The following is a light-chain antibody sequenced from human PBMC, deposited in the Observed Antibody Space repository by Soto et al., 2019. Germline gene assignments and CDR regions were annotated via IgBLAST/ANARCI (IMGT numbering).Light chain of an antibody. CDR2: EDS. CDR1: SSDVGSYNL. Sequence: QSALTQPASVSGSPGQSITISCTGTSSDVGSYNLVSWYQHHPGKAPKLMIYEDSKRPSGVSDRFSGSKSGNTASLTISGLQAEDEADYYCCSYAGTNTYVLFGGGTKVTVL. CDR3: CSYAGTNTYVL. V-gene: IGLV2-23*01. J-gene: IGLJ2*01.